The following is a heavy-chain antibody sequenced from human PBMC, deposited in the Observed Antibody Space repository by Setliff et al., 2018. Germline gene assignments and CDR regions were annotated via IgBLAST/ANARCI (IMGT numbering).Heavy chain of an antibody. J-gene: IGHJ6*02. V-gene: IGHV4-4*02. CDR2: IYHSGST. D-gene: IGHD5-18*01. CDR3: AREHGYSYGQTYYYYGMDV. CDR1: GGSISSSNW. Sequence: PSETLSLTCAVSGGSISSSNWWSWVRQPPGKGLEWIGEIYHSGSTNYNPSLKSRVTISVDTSKNQFSLKLSSVTAADTAVYYCAREHGYSYGQTYYYYGMDVWGQGTTVTVSS.